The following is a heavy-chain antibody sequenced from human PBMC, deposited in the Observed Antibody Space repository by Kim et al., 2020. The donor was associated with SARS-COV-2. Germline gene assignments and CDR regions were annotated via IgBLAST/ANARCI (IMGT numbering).Heavy chain of an antibody. CDR1: GYTFTGYY. CDR3: ARGVTYIPEDIWFGELESDYYGMDV. D-gene: IGHD3-10*01. Sequence: ASVKVSCKASGYTFTGYYMHWVRQAPGQGLEWMGRINPNSGGTNYAQKFQGRVTMTRDTSISTAYMELSRLRSDDTVVYYCARGVTYIPEDIWFGELESDYYGMDVWGQGTTVTVSS. V-gene: IGHV1-2*05. J-gene: IGHJ6*02. CDR2: INPNSGGT.